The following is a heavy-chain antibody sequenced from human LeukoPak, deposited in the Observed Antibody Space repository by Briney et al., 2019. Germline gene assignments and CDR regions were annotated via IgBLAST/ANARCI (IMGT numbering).Heavy chain of an antibody. J-gene: IGHJ4*02. Sequence: GGSLRLSCAASGFTFSSYGMHWVRQAPGKGLEWVAVISYDGSNKYYADSVKGRFTISRDNSKNTLYLQMNSLRAEDTAVYYCAKTGVKYSYGSYFDYWGQGTLATVSS. D-gene: IGHD5-18*01. CDR3: AKTGVKYSYGSYFDY. CDR1: GFTFSSYG. V-gene: IGHV3-30*18. CDR2: ISYDGSNK.